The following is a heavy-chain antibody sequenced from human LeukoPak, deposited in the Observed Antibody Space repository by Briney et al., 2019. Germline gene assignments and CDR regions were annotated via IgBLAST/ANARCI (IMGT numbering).Heavy chain of an antibody. CDR1: GFTFSSYS. V-gene: IGHV3-21*01. CDR3: ARDHVLLWFGEWIYYFDY. J-gene: IGHJ4*02. Sequence: PGGSLRLSCAASGFTFSSYSMNWVRQAPGKGLKWVSSISSSSSYIYYADSVKGRFTISRDNAKNSLYLQMNSLRAEDTAVYYCARDHVLLWFGEWIYYFDYWGQGTLVTVSS. D-gene: IGHD3-10*01. CDR2: ISSSSSYI.